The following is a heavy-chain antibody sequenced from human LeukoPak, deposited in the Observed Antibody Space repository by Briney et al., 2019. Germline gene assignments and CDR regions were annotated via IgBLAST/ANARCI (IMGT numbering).Heavy chain of an antibody. CDR3: ARSHYSNYYYYYMDV. J-gene: IGHJ6*03. CDR2: IIPIFGTA. Sequence: GASVKVSCKASGGTFSSYAISWVRQAPGQGLEWMGGIIPIFGTANYAQKFHGRVTITTDESTSTAYMELSSLRSEDTAVYYCARSHYSNYYYYYMDVWGKGTTVTVSS. CDR1: GGTFSSYA. D-gene: IGHD4-11*01. V-gene: IGHV1-69*05.